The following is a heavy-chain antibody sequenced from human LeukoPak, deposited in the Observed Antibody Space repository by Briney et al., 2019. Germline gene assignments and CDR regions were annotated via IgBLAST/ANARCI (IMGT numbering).Heavy chain of an antibody. D-gene: IGHD3-10*01. CDR3: AKDTRGAYLRD. J-gene: IGHJ4*02. Sequence: PGGSLRLSCAASGFTFSSYAMSWVRQAPGKGLEWVSAISGSGGSTYYADSVKGRFTISRDNAKNSLYLQMNSLRAEDTAVYYCAKDTRGAYLRDWGQGTLVTVSS. CDR1: GFTFSSYA. CDR2: ISGSGGST. V-gene: IGHV3-23*01.